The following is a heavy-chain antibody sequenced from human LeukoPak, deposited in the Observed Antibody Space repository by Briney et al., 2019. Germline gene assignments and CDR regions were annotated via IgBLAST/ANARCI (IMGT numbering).Heavy chain of an antibody. CDR2: INAGNGNT. D-gene: IGHD3-3*01. Sequence: ASVKVSCKASGYTFTSYAMHWVRQAPGQRLEWMGWINAGNGNTKYSQKFQGRVTITRDTSTSTAYMELRSLRSDDTAVYYCARDQALWVTIPDYWGQGTLVTVSS. CDR3: ARDQALWVTIPDY. CDR1: GYTFTSYA. V-gene: IGHV1-3*01. J-gene: IGHJ4*02.